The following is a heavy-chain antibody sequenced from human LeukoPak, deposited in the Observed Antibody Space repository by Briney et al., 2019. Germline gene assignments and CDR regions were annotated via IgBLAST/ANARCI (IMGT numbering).Heavy chain of an antibody. V-gene: IGHV1-24*01. CDR1: GYTLTELS. CDR3: ATHERLYYGSGSYSDY. Sequence: ASVKVSCKVSGYTLTELSMHWVRQAPGKGLEWMGGFDPEDGETIYAQKFQGRVTMTEDTSTDTAYMELSSLRSDDTAVYYCATHERLYYGSGSYSDYWGQGTLVTVSS. CDR2: FDPEDGET. D-gene: IGHD3-10*01. J-gene: IGHJ4*02.